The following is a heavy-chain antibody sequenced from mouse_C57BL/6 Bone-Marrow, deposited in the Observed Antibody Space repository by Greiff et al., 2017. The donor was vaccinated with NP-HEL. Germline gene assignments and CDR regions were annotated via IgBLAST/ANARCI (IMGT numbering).Heavy chain of an antibody. CDR3: VREGSWRRDYYGSSFWYFGV. D-gene: IGHD1-1*01. J-gene: IGHJ1*03. CDR1: GYTFTSYT. Sequence: VQLQESGAELARPGASVKMSCKASGYTFTSYTMHWVRQRPGQGLEWIGYINPSSGYTKYNQKFKDKATLTADKSSSTAYMQLSSLTSEDSEVYYCVREGSWRRDYYGSSFWYFGVWGTGTTVTVYS. CDR2: INPSSGYT. V-gene: IGHV1-4*01.